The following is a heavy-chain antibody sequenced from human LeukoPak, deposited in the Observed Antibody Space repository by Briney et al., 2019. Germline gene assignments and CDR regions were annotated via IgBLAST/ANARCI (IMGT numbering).Heavy chain of an antibody. CDR2: IIPIFGTA. V-gene: IGHV1-69*13. D-gene: IGHD1-26*01. J-gene: IGHJ6*02. Sequence: GASVTVSCKASGGTFSSYAISWVRQAPGQGLEWMGGIIPIFGTANYAQKFQGRVTITADESTSTAYMELSSLRSEDTAVYYCASFIEYYGMDVWGQGTTVTVSS. CDR1: GGTFSSYA. CDR3: ASFIEYYGMDV.